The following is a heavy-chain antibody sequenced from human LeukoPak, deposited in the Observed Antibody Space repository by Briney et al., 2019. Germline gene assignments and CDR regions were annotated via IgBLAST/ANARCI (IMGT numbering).Heavy chain of an antibody. V-gene: IGHV3-23*01. J-gene: IGHJ6*02. CDR3: ARVGVITMVRGVYYYYYGMDV. CDR1: GFTFNNYA. Sequence: GGSLRLSCAASGFTFNNYAMNWVRQAPGKGLEWVSVISGSGDTTFYADSVKGQFTISRDNAKNTLYLQMNSLRAEDTAVYYCARVGVITMVRGVYYYYYGMDVWGQGTTVTVSS. D-gene: IGHD3-10*01. CDR2: ISGSGDTT.